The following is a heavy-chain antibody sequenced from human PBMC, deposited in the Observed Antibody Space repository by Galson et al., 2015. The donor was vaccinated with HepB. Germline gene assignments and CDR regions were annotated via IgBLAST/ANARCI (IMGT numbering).Heavy chain of an antibody. Sequence: SVKVSCKASGYTFISYGISWVRQAPGQGLEWMGWISAYNGHTNYAQKFQGRVTMTTDTSTSTAYMELRSLGSDDTAVYYCARVGGTPGPRYCSSTNCYNFDYWGQGTLVTFSS. CDR3: ARVGGTPGPRYCSSTNCYNFDY. D-gene: IGHD2-2*02. J-gene: IGHJ4*02. V-gene: IGHV1-18*01. CDR2: ISAYNGHT. CDR1: GYTFISYG.